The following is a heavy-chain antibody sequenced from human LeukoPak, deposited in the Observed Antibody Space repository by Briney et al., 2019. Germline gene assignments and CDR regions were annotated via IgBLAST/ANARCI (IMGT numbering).Heavy chain of an antibody. D-gene: IGHD2-2*02. V-gene: IGHV1-69*13. CDR1: GGTFSSYA. CDR2: IIPIFGTA. Sequence: SVRVSCKASGGTFSSYAISWVRQAPGQGLEWMGGIIPIFGTANYAQKFQGRVTITADESTSTAYMELSSLRSEDTAVYYCARDARGYCSSTSCYTPTWGQGTLVTVSS. J-gene: IGHJ5*02. CDR3: ARDARGYCSSTSCYTPT.